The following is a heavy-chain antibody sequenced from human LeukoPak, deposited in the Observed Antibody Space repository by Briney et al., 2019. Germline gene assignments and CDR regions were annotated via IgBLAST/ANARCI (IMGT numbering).Heavy chain of an antibody. CDR1: GFTFDSYA. CDR3: AKLTGDDFWSGYEYYFDY. J-gene: IGHJ4*02. CDR2: ISGSGGST. Sequence: PGGSLRLSCAASGFTFDSYAMSWVRQAPGKGLEWVSGISGSGGSTYYADSVKGRFTISRANSKNTLYLQMNSLRAEDTAVYYCAKLTGDDFWSGYEYYFDYWGQGTLVTVSS. V-gene: IGHV3-23*01. D-gene: IGHD3-3*01.